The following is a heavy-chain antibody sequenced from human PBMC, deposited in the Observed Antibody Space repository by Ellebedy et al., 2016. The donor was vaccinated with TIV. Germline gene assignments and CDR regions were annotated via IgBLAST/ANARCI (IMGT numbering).Heavy chain of an antibody. Sequence: ASVKVSCKASGYTFTSYGISWVRQAPGQGLEWMGWISAYNGNTNYAQKLQGRVTMTTDTSTSTAYMELRSLRSDDTAVYYCARGLAKTYSSGYLKAWGQGTLVTVSS. CDR2: ISAYNGNT. V-gene: IGHV1-18*01. D-gene: IGHD3-22*01. CDR1: GYTFTSYG. J-gene: IGHJ4*02. CDR3: ARGLAKTYSSGYLKA.